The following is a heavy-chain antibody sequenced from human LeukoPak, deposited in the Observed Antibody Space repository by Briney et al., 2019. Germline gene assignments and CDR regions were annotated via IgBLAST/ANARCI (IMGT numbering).Heavy chain of an antibody. J-gene: IGHJ6*03. V-gene: IGHV4-4*07. CDR2: IYTSGST. CDR1: GDSISNYY. CDR3: ARRGELTIFGVVDRYYMDV. D-gene: IGHD3-3*01. Sequence: SETLSLTCTVSGDSISNYYWSWIRQPAGKGLEWIGRIYTSGSTNYNPSLKSRVTMSVDTSKNQFSLKLSSVTAADTAVYYCARRGELTIFGVVDRYYMDVWGKGTTVTVSS.